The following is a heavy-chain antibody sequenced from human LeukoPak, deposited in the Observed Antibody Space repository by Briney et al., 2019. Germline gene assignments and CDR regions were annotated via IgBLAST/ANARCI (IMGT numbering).Heavy chain of an antibody. CDR2: IYYSGST. CDR3: ARLPTGYYADY. D-gene: IGHD3-9*01. Sequence: SETLSLTCTVSGGSISSSRYYWGWIRQPPGKGLEWIGSIYYSGSTYYNPSLKSRVTIPVDTSENQFSLKVTPVTAADTAVYYCARLPTGYYADYWGQGTLVTVSS. CDR1: GGSISSSRYY. V-gene: IGHV4-39*01. J-gene: IGHJ4*02.